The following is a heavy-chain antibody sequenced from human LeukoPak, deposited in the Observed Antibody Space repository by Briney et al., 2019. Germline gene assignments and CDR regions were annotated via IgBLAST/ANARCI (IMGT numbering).Heavy chain of an antibody. D-gene: IGHD3-10*01. CDR2: IYTSGST. Sequence: PSETLSLTCTVSGGSISSYYWSWIRQPAGKGLEWIGRIYTSGSTNYNPSLKSRVTMSVDTSKNQFSLKLSSVTAADTAVYYCAREYGSGSSYYYYYMDVWGKGTTVTISS. CDR1: GGSISSYY. V-gene: IGHV4-4*07. CDR3: AREYGSGSSYYYYYMDV. J-gene: IGHJ6*03.